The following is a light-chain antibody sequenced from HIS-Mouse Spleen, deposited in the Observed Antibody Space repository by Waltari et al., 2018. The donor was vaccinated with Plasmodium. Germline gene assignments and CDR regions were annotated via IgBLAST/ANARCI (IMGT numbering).Light chain of an antibody. CDR2: DAS. V-gene: IGKV3-11*01. CDR1: QSVSSY. Sequence: EIVLTQSPATLSLSPGERATLSCRASQSVSSYLAWYQQKPGQAPSLLIYDASKRATGIPARFSGSGSGTDFTLTISILEPEDFAVYYCQQRSNWPPTFGQGTKVEIK. J-gene: IGKJ1*01. CDR3: QQRSNWPPT.